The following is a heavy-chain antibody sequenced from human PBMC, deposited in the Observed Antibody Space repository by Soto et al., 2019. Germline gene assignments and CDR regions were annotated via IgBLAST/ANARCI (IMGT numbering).Heavy chain of an antibody. Sequence: PGESLKISCQGSGYSFTSYWIGWVRQLPGKGLEWMGIIYPGDSDTRYSPSFQGQVTISADKSISTAYLQWSSLKASDTAMYYCARHLEAYYDFWSGTRNDAFDIWGQGTMVTVS. CDR3: ARHLEAYYDFWSGTRNDAFDI. D-gene: IGHD3-3*01. V-gene: IGHV5-51*01. CDR1: GYSFTSYW. CDR2: IYPGDSDT. J-gene: IGHJ3*02.